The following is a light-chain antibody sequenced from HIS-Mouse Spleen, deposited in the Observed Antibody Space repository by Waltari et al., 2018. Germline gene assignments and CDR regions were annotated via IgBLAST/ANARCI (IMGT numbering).Light chain of an antibody. CDR1: ALPKKY. Sequence: SYELTQPPSVSVSPGQTARITCSGDALPKKYAYWYQHKSDQAPVLVIYEDSKRPSGIPERFSGSSSGTMATLTISGAQVEDEADYYCYSTDSSGNHRVFGGGTKLTVL. CDR2: EDS. V-gene: IGLV3-10*01. J-gene: IGLJ2*01. CDR3: YSTDSSGNHRV.